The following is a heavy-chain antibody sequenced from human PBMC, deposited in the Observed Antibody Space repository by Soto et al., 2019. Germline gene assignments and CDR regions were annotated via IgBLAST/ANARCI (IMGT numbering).Heavy chain of an antibody. CDR1: GGSFSGYY. CDR2: INHSGST. Sequence: SETLSLTCAVYGGSFSGYYWSWIRQPPGKGLEWIGEINHSGSTNYNPSLKSRVTISVDTSKSQFSLKLSSVTAADTAVYYCARARLVPAAITPWGQGTLVTVSS. V-gene: IGHV4-34*01. J-gene: IGHJ5*02. CDR3: ARARLVPAAITP. D-gene: IGHD2-2*02.